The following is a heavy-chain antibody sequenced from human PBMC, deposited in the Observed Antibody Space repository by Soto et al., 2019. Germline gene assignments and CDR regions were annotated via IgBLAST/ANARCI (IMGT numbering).Heavy chain of an antibody. Sequence: ASVKVSCKASGYTFTSYRISRVRQAPGQGLEWMGWISAYNGNTNYAQKLQGSVTMTTDTSTSTAYMELRSLRSDDTAVYYCARVTTYQLLLMPHWGQGTLVTVSS. CDR3: ARVTTYQLLLMPH. D-gene: IGHD2-2*01. CDR2: ISAYNGNT. V-gene: IGHV1-18*01. J-gene: IGHJ4*02. CDR1: GYTFTSYR.